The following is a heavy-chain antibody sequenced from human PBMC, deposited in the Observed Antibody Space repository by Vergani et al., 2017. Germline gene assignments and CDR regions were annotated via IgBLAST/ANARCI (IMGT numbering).Heavy chain of an antibody. CDR2: IYHSGST. Sequence: QLQLQESGPGLVKPSETLSLTCTVSGGSISSSSYYWGWIRQPPGKGLEWIGEIYHSGSTNYNPSLKSRVTISVDKSKNQFSLKLSSVTAADTAVYYCASFKQQLLYYFDYWGQGTLVTVSS. V-gene: IGHV4-39*07. CDR1: GGSISSSSYY. J-gene: IGHJ4*02. D-gene: IGHD6-13*01. CDR3: ASFKQQLLYYFDY.